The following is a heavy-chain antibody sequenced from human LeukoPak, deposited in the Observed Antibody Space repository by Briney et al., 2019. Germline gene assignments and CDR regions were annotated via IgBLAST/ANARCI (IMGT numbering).Heavy chain of an antibody. J-gene: IGHJ4*02. CDR3: VGYYPGRPYFDY. D-gene: IGHD3-22*01. Sequence: SETLSLTCTVSGGSISSYYWSWIRQPPGKGLEWIGYIYYSGSTNYNPSLKSRVTISVDTSKNQFSLKLSSVTAADTAVYYCVGYYPGRPYFDYWGQGTLVTVSS. V-gene: IGHV4-59*08. CDR2: IYYSGST. CDR1: GGSISSYY.